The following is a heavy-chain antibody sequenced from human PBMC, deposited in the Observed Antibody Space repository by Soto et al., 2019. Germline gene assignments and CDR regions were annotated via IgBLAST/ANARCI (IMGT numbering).Heavy chain of an antibody. CDR3: ARRIAAAGYYYYYGMDV. CDR1: SYTFTGYY. J-gene: IGHJ6*02. V-gene: IGHV1-2*02. D-gene: IGHD6-13*01. Sequence: SAEVSFKASSYTFTGYYMHWVRQAPGQGLEWMGWINPNSGGTNYAQKFQGRVTMTRDTSISTAYMELSRLRSDDTAVYYCARRIAAAGYYYYYGMDVWGQGTTVTVSS. CDR2: INPNSGGT.